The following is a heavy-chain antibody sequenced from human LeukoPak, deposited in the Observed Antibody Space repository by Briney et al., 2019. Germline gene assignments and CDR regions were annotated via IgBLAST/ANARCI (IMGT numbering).Heavy chain of an antibody. J-gene: IGHJ4*02. CDR1: GFTFNTYA. CDR2: ISGSDAGT. Sequence: PGGSLRLSCAASGFTFNTYAMSWIRQAPGKGLEWVSAISGSDAGTYYADSVKGRFTISRDNSKNTLYLQMNSLRAEDAAVYYCAKWARYCTNGVCYYFDYWGQGTLVTVSS. CDR3: AKWARYCTNGVCYYFDY. D-gene: IGHD2-8*01. V-gene: IGHV3-23*01.